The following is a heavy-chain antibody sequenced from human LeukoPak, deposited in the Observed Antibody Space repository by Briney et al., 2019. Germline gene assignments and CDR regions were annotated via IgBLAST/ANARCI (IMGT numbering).Heavy chain of an antibody. V-gene: IGHV3-9*01. CDR2: ISWNSGSI. J-gene: IGHJ3*02. CDR3: AKDIMAVGIDAFDI. Sequence: GRSLRLSCAASGFTFDDYAMHWVRQAPGKGLEWVSGISWNSGSIGYADSVKGRFTISRDNAKNSLYLQMNSLRAEDTALYYCAKDIMAVGIDAFDIWGQGTMVTVSS. CDR1: GFTFDDYA. D-gene: IGHD6-19*01.